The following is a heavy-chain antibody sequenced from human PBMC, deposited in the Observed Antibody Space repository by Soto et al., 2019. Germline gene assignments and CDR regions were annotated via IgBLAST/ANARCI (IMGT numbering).Heavy chain of an antibody. D-gene: IGHD1-1*01. J-gene: IGHJ4*02. Sequence: QITLKESGPTRVKPPQTLTLTCTFSGFSLPTRPVGVGWFRQPPRHALEWIALIYWDDDKRYNPSLKTRITLTKDTSKNQVVLTMTNMDPVDTATYYCAHRQLYNGYWNEVTFGYLGQGALVTVSS. CDR1: GFSLPTRPVG. V-gene: IGHV2-5*02. CDR2: IYWDDDK. CDR3: AHRQLYNGYWNEVTFGY.